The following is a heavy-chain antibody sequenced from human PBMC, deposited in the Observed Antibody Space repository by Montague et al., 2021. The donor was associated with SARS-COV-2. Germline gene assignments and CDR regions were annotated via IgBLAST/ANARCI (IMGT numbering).Heavy chain of an antibody. Sequence: SETLSLTCAVSGGSISTSNWWTWVRQPPGQGLQWIGERYHDGRTNYNPSLKSRVTISLDKSKNQFSLNLTSVTAADTAIYYCARDHDDSSGCFDCWGPGTLVTVSS. D-gene: IGHD3-22*01. V-gene: IGHV4-4*02. CDR1: GGSISTSNW. CDR3: ARDHDDSSGCFDC. J-gene: IGHJ4*02. CDR2: RYHDGRT.